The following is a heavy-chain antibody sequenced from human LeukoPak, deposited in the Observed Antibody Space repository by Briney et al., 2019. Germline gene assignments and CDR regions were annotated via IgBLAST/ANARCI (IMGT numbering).Heavy chain of an antibody. CDR1: GFTLSSYE. Sequence: PGGSLRLSCAASGFTLSSYEMNWVRQAPGKGLEWVSYISSSGSTIYYADSVKGRFTISRDNAKNSLYLQMNSLRAEDTAVYYCARGGYYYDSSGYYHFDYWGQGTLVTVSS. J-gene: IGHJ4*02. CDR3: ARGGYYYDSSGYYHFDY. D-gene: IGHD3-22*01. V-gene: IGHV3-48*03. CDR2: ISSSGSTI.